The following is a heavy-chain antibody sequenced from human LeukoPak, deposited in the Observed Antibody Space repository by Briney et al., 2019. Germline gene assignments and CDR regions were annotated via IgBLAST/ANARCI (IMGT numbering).Heavy chain of an antibody. CDR3: ARRIRGYSYGTTAYYFDY. CDR1: GYSFTSYW. Sequence: GESLKISCKGSGYSFTSYWIGWVRQMPGKGLEWMGIIYPGDSDTRYSPSFQGQVTISADKSISTAYLQWSSLKASDTAMYYCARRIRGYSYGTTAYYFDYWGQGTLVTVSS. CDR2: IYPGDSDT. D-gene: IGHD5-18*01. J-gene: IGHJ4*02. V-gene: IGHV5-51*01.